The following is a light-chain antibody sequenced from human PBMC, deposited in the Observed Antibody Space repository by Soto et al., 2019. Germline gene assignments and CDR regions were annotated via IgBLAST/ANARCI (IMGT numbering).Light chain of an antibody. CDR3: QQRSNWPGT. Sequence: EIVMTQSPATLSVSPGERATLSCRASQSVSSNLAWYQQKPGQALRLLIYDASNRATGIPARFGGSGSGTDFTLTINSLEPEDFAVYYCQQRSNWPGTFGPGTKVDIK. CDR2: DAS. CDR1: QSVSSN. J-gene: IGKJ3*01. V-gene: IGKV3-11*01.